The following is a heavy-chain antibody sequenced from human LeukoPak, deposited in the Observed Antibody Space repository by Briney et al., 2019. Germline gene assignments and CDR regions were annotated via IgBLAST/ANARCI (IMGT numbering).Heavy chain of an antibody. Sequence: ASVKVSCKASGYTFTSYAMKWVRQAPGQGLEWMGWINTNTGNPTYAQGFTGRFVFSLDTSVSTAYLQISSLKAEDTAMYYCARGTRPGNYYYYMDVWGKGTTVTVSS. D-gene: IGHD3-10*01. CDR3: ARGTRPGNYYYYMDV. J-gene: IGHJ6*03. V-gene: IGHV7-4-1*02. CDR2: INTNTGNP. CDR1: GYTFTSYA.